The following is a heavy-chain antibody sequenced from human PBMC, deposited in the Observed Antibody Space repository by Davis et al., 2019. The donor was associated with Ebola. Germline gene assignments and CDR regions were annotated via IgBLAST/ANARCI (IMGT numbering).Heavy chain of an antibody. Sequence: PGGSLRLSCAASGFTFSNAWMSWVRQAPGKGLEWVGRIKSKTDGGTTDYAAPVKGRFTISRDDSKNTLYLQMNSLKTEDTAVYYCTTIMYQLLDFDYWGQGTLVTVSS. D-gene: IGHD2-2*01. CDR1: GFTFSNAW. V-gene: IGHV3-15*01. CDR2: IKSKTDGGTT. CDR3: TTIMYQLLDFDY. J-gene: IGHJ4*02.